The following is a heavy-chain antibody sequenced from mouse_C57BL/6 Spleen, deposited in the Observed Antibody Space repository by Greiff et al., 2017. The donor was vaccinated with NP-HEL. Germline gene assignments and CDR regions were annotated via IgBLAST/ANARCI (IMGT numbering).Heavy chain of an antibody. CDR2: IDPENGDT. J-gene: IGHJ3*01. CDR1: GFNIKDDY. Sequence: VQLQQSGAELVRPGASVKLSCTASGFNIKDDYMHWVKQRPEQGLEWIGWIDPENGDTEYASKFQGKATIPADTSSNTAYLQLRSLTSEDTAVYYCTTFDGRGFAYWGQGTLVTVSA. CDR3: TTFDGRGFAY. V-gene: IGHV14-4*01. D-gene: IGHD2-3*01.